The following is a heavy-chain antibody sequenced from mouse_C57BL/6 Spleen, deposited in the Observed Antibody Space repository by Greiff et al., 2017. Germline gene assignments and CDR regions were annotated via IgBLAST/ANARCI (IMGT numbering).Heavy chain of an antibody. Sequence: QVQLQQSGAELAKPGASVKLSCKASGYTFTSYWMHWVKQRPGQGLEWIGYINPSSGYTKYNQKFKDKATLTADKSSSTAYMQLSSLTYEDSAVYYCARSRYDYEGYWYFDVWGTGSTVTVSS. J-gene: IGHJ1*03. CDR1: GYTFTSYW. V-gene: IGHV1-7*01. D-gene: IGHD2-4*01. CDR2: INPSSGYT. CDR3: ARSRYDYEGYWYFDV.